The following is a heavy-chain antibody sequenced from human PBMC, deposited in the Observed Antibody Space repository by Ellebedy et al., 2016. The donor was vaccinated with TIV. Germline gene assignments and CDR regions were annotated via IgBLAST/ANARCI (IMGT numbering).Heavy chain of an antibody. CDR2: ISANGADT. Sequence: GESLKISXAASGFTFSKYAMSWVRQAPGKGLEWVSSISANGADTQYADSVMSRFTISRDNSKNTLILQMNSLRGDDTATYYCARLSNTNSFFDYWGQGTFVTFSS. D-gene: IGHD2-2*01. J-gene: IGHJ4*02. V-gene: IGHV3-23*01. CDR1: GFTFSKYA. CDR3: ARLSNTNSFFDY.